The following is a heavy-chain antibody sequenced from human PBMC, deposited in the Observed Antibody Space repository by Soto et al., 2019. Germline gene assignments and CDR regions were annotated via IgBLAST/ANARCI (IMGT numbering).Heavy chain of an antibody. V-gene: IGHV1-69*04. D-gene: IGHD3-10*01. CDR1: GCTFTSYD. CDR2: MNPNSGKA. Sequence: SVRVSCKASGCTFTSYDINCVRQATGQGLERMGRMNPNSGKANYAQKYQGRVTITADKSTSTAYMELSSLRSEDTAVYYCASYGGVTMVRGVITSGAFDIWGQGTMVTVSS. J-gene: IGHJ3*02. CDR3: ASYGGVTMVRGVITSGAFDI.